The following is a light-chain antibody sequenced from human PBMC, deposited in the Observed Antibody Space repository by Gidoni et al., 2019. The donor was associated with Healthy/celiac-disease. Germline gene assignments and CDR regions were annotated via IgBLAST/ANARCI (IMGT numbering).Light chain of an antibody. CDR2: GAS. CDR1: QSVSSN. Sequence: EIVITQSPATLSVSPGERATLSCRASQSVSSNLAWYQQKPGQAPRLLIYGASTRATGIPARFSGSGSETEFTLTISSLQSEDFAVYYCQQYNNWPFTFGPGTKVDIK. V-gene: IGKV3-15*01. J-gene: IGKJ3*01. CDR3: QQYNNWPFT.